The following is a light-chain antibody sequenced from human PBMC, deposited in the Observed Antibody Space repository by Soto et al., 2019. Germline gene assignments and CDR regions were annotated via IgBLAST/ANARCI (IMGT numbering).Light chain of an antibody. CDR2: GAS. J-gene: IGKJ2*01. Sequence: EIVMTQSPATLSVSPGERATLSCRASQSVSSNLAWYQQKPGQATRLLIYGASTRATGIPARFSGSGSGTEFTLTISSLQSEDFAVYYCQQYNNWPKTFGQGTQLEIK. CDR1: QSVSSN. V-gene: IGKV3-15*01. CDR3: QQYNNWPKT.